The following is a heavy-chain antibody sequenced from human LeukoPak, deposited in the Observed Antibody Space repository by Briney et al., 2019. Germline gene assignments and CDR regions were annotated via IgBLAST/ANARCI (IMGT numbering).Heavy chain of an antibody. J-gene: IGHJ5*02. V-gene: IGHV4-39*07. CDR3: ARGASNSYYFGVGNWFDP. Sequence: PETLSLTCTVSGGSISRYYWGWIRQPPGKGLEWIGSIYYSGSTYYNPSLKSRVTISLDTSKNQFSLKMSSVTAADTAVYYCARGASNSYYFGVGNWFDPWGQGTLVTVSS. D-gene: IGHD3-22*01. CDR2: IYYSGST. CDR1: GGSISRYY.